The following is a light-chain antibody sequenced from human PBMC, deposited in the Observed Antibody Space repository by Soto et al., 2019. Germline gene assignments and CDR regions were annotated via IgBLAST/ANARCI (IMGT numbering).Light chain of an antibody. CDR3: SSYSSSSTLV. J-gene: IGLJ2*01. Sequence: QSALTQPASVSGSPGQSITISCTGTNSDVGGYVYVSWYQQHPGKAPKLMIYDVSSRPSGVSNRFSGSKSGNTASLTLSGLQAEDEADYYCSSYSSSSTLVFGGGTKLTVL. V-gene: IGLV2-14*03. CDR1: NSDVGGYVY. CDR2: DVS.